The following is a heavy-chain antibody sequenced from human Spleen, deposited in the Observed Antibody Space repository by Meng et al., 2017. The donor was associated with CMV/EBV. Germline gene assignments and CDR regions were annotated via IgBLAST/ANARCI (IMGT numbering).Heavy chain of an antibody. CDR3: ARGIFRRLVEWPKGSHFDS. Sequence: LSLTCAASGFTITSYTMNWVRQAPGKGLEWVSYISSSSGTIYYADSVKGRFTISRDNAKNSLFLQMNSLRAEDTAVYYCARGIFRRLVEWPKGSHFDSWGQGILVTVSS. CDR1: GFTITSYT. D-gene: IGHD3-3*01. CDR2: ISSSSGTI. V-gene: IGHV3-48*04. J-gene: IGHJ4*02.